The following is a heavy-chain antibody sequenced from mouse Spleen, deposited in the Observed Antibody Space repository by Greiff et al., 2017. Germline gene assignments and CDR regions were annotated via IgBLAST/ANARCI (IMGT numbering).Heavy chain of an antibody. D-gene: IGHD2-3*01. J-gene: IGHJ2*01. CDR2: INPSSGYT. V-gene: IGHV1-7*01. CDR1: GYTFTSYW. Sequence: QVQLKQSGAELAKPGASVKLSCKASGYTFTSYWMHWVKQRPGQGLEWIGYINPSSGYTKYNQKFKDKATLTADKSSSTAYMQLSSLTYEDSAVYYCARLYRGDYDGYSYFDYWGQGTTLTVSS. CDR3: ARLYRGDYDGYSYFDY.